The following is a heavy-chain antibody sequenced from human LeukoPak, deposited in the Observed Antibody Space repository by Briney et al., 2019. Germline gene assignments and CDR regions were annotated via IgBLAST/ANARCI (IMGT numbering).Heavy chain of an antibody. CDR2: TYYRSKWYS. Sequence: SQTLSLTCAISGDSVSSNSAAWHWIRQSPSRGLEWLGRTYYRSKWYSDYAGSMKSRITINPDTSKNQFSLQLNSVTPEDTAVYYCATGLRPYSSGWLYYGMDVWGQGTTVTVSS. CDR1: GDSVSSNSAA. J-gene: IGHJ6*02. CDR3: ATGLRPYSSGWLYYGMDV. V-gene: IGHV6-1*01. D-gene: IGHD6-19*01.